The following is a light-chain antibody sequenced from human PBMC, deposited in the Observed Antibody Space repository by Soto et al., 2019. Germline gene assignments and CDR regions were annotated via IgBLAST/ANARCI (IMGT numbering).Light chain of an antibody. CDR2: GNS. J-gene: IGLJ3*02. CDR1: SSNIGAGYD. CDR3: QSYDSSLSVWV. Sequence: QPVLTQPPSVSGAPGQRVTISCTGSSSNIGAGYDVHWYQQLPGTAPKLLIYGNSNRPTGVPDRFSGSKSGTSASLAITGLRAEDEADYYCQSYDSSLSVWVFGGGTQLTVL. V-gene: IGLV1-40*01.